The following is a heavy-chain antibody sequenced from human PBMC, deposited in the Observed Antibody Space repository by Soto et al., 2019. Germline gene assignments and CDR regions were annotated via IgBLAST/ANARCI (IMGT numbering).Heavy chain of an antibody. Sequence: EVQLLESGGGLVQPGGSLRLSCAASGFTFSSYAMSWVRQAPGKGLEWVSAISGSGGSTYYADSVKERFTISRDSSKNTLSRQTNSLRDEDTAVYSCAKDRVAAGPLNLDYWGQGTLVTVSS. CDR2: ISGSGGST. CDR3: AKDRVAAGPLNLDY. V-gene: IGHV3-23*01. CDR1: GFTFSSYA. J-gene: IGHJ4*02. D-gene: IGHD6-6*01.